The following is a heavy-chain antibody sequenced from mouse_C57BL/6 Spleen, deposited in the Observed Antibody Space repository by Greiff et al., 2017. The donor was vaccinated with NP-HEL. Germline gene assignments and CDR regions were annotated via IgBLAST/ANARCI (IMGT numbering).Heavy chain of an antibody. Sequence: EVQGVESGGGLVKPGGSLKLSCAASGFTFSSYAMSWVRQTPEKRLEWVATISDGGSYTYYPDNVKGRFTISRDNAKNNLYLQMSHLKSEDTAMYYCARRNWDGGFDYWGQGTPLTVSS. CDR1: GFTFSSYA. CDR3: ARRNWDGGFDY. J-gene: IGHJ2*01. V-gene: IGHV5-4*01. D-gene: IGHD4-1*01. CDR2: ISDGGSYT.